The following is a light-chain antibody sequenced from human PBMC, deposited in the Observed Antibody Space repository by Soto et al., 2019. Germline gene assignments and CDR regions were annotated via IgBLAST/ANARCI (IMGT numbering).Light chain of an antibody. CDR2: AAS. V-gene: IGKV1-39*01. Sequence: DIQMTQSPSSLSAYVGETITITCPASQSISSSLNWFQPSPGQPPQLLLFAASNLHAGVPPRFSGSGSGASFSLTIRSLQPEEFATYYCQQCFNLPRAFGPGTRVEFK. CDR3: QQCFNLPRA. J-gene: IGKJ1*01. CDR1: QSISSS.